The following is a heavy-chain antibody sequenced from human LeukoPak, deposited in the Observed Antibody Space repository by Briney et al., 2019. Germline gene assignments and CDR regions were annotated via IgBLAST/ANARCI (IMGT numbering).Heavy chain of an antibody. CDR2: IANGAT. V-gene: IGHV4-4*08. D-gene: IGHD3-10*01. Sequence: PSETLSLTCTVAGGGISTYYWNWLRQTPGKGLEWVGHIANGATDYNPSLKSRAIISVDTSKNQISLRLTSVTAADTAVYHCARDKAHSYGYYFDPWGPGTQVLVSS. CDR1: GGGISTYY. J-gene: IGHJ4*02. CDR3: ARDKAHSYGYYFDP.